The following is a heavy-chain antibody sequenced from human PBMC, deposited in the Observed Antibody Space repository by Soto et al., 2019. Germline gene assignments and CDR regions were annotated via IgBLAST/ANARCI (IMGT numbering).Heavy chain of an antibody. D-gene: IGHD2-21*02. CDR3: AKVGDHYYYYGMDV. CDR1: GFTFSSYA. J-gene: IGHJ6*02. CDR2: ISGSGGST. Sequence: EVQLLESRGGLVQPGGSLRLSCAASGFTFSSYAMSWVRQAPGKGLEWVSAISGSGGSTYYADSVKGRFTISRDNSKNTLYLQMNSLRAEDTAVYYCAKVGDHYYYYGMDVWGQGTTVTVSS. V-gene: IGHV3-23*01.